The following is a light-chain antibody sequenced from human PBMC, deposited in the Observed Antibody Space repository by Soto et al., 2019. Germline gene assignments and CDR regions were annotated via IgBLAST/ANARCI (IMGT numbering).Light chain of an antibody. J-gene: IGLJ1*01. CDR1: SSDIGSYKY. V-gene: IGLV2-8*01. CDR3: SSFVATNNLRV. CDR2: EVN. Sequence: QSALTQPPSASGFPGQSVTISCTGSSSDIGSYKYVSWYQQHPGKASKLIIYEVNERPSGVPDRFSGSKSGNTASLTVSGLHPEDEAEYYCSSFVATNNLRVFGTGTKLTVL.